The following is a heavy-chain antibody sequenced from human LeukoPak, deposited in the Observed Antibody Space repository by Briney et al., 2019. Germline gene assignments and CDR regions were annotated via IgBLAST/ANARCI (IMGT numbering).Heavy chain of an antibody. D-gene: IGHD6-19*01. CDR2: LVYDARS. J-gene: IGHJ4*02. V-gene: IGHV3-33*01. Sequence: GTSLRLSCAASGFPFSSYGMHWVRQAPGKGLEWVARLVYDARSDYANSVKGRFSISRDDSKNTLFLDMSNLRVEDTALYYCAGDLSAALDFWGQGVLVTVSS. CDR3: AGDLSAALDF. CDR1: GFPFSSYG.